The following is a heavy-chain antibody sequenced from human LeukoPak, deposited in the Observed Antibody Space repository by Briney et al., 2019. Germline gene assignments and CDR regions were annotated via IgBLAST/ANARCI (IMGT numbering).Heavy chain of an antibody. CDR1: GYTFTSYY. CDR2: INPSGGST. D-gene: IGHD5-18*01. Sequence: ASVKVSCKASGYTFTSYYMHWVRQAPGQGLEWMGIINPSGGSTSYAQKFKGRVTITRDTSTSTVYMELSSLRSEDTAVYYCASPSGYSYGMNDAFDIWGQGTMVTVSS. V-gene: IGHV1-46*03. CDR3: ASPSGYSYGMNDAFDI. J-gene: IGHJ3*02.